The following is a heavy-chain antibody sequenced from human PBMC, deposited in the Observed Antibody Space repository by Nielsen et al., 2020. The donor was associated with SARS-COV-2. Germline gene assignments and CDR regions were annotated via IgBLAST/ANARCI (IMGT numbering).Heavy chain of an antibody. CDR3: ARGGYGWIGGGMDV. V-gene: IGHV3-13*04. CDR2: IGSAGDT. Sequence: GESLKISCVASGFTFSSYDMRWVRQAPGKGLEWVSAIGSAGDTYYPGSAKGRFTISRENAKNSLYLQMNSLRAGDTAVYYCARGGYGWIGGGMDVWGQGTTVTVSS. CDR1: GFTFSSYD. J-gene: IGHJ6*02. D-gene: IGHD3-10*01.